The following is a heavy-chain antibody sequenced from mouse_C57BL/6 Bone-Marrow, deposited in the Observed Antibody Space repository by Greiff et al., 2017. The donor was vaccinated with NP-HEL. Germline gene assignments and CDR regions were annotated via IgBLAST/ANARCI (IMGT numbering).Heavy chain of an antibody. V-gene: IGHV1-81*01. D-gene: IGHD1-1*01. CDR1: GYTFTSYG. J-gene: IGHJ3*01. Sequence: VQLQQSGAELARPGASVKLSCKASGYTFTSYGISWVKQRTGQGLEWIGEIYPRSGNTYYNEKFKGKATLTADKSSSTAYTELRSLTSEDSAVYFCARGGYYGSSYVAWFAYWGQGTLVTVSA. CDR2: IYPRSGNT. CDR3: ARGGYYGSSYVAWFAY.